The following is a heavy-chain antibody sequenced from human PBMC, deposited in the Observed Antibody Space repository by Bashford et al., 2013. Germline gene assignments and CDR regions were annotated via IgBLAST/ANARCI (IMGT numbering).Heavy chain of an antibody. CDR3: VTRVGATPPYS. Sequence: TLSLTCSVSGGSLSSTSSSWAWVRQPPGKGLEWIATIYYSGSTYYNPSLKSRVIISLDTSNNQFSLRLSSVTAADTAVYYCVTRVGATPPYSWSPGTLVTVSS. J-gene: IGHJ4*02. CDR2: IYYSGST. V-gene: IGHV4-39*01. CDR1: GGSLSSTSSS. D-gene: IGHD1-26*01.